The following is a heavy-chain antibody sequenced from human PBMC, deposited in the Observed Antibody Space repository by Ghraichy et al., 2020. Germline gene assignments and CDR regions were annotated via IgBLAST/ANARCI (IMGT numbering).Heavy chain of an antibody. J-gene: IGHJ4*02. D-gene: IGHD6-19*01. V-gene: IGHV3-23*01. CDR2: ISGSGGST. CDR3: AKVGDSSGWAVQYYFDY. CDR1: GFTFSSYA. Sequence: GSLRLSCAASGFTFSSYAMSWVRQAPGKGLEWVSAISGSGGSTYYADSVKGRFTISRDNSKNTLYLQMNNLRAEDTAVYYCAKVGDSSGWAVQYYFDYWGQGTLVTVSS.